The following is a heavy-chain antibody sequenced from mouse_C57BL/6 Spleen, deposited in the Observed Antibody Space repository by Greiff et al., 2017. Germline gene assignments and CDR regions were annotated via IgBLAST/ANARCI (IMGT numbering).Heavy chain of an antibody. CDR3: ARPGSGYAMDY. V-gene: IGHV1-64*01. CDR1: GYTFTRYW. CDR2: IHPNSGST. D-gene: IGHD1-1*01. Sequence: QVQLKQPGAELVKPGASVKLSCKASGYTFTRYWMHWVKQRPGQGLEWIGMIHPNSGSTNYNEKFKSKATLTVDKSSSTAYMQLSSLTSEDSAVYYCARPGSGYAMDYGGQGTSVTVSS. J-gene: IGHJ4*01.